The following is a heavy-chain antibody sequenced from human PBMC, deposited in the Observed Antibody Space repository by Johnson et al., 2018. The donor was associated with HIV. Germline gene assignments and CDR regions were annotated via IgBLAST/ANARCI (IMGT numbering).Heavy chain of an antibody. D-gene: IGHD6-6*01. CDR3: AKDMSSSFPAFDI. Sequence: EVQLVESGGGLVQPGRSLRLSCAASGFTFDDYAMHWVRQAPGKGLEWVSGISWNSGSIGYADSVKGRFTISRDNAKNSLYLQMNSLRAEDTALYYCAKDMSSSFPAFDIWGQGTMVTVSS. J-gene: IGHJ3*02. CDR2: ISWNSGSI. CDR1: GFTFDDYA. V-gene: IGHV3-9*01.